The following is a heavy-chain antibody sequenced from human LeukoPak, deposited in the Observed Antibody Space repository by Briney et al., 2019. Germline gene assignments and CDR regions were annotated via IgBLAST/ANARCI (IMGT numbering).Heavy chain of an antibody. CDR2: ISYDGSNK. D-gene: IGHD3-22*01. V-gene: IGHV3-30-3*01. J-gene: IGHJ4*02. CDR3: ARDEGDSSSTRFDY. Sequence: GGSLRLSCAASGFTFSSYAMHWVRQAPGKGLEWVAVISYDGSNKYYADSVKGRFTISRDNSKNTLYLQMNSLRAEDTAVYYCARDEGDSSSTRFDYWGQGTLSPSPQ. CDR1: GFTFSSYA.